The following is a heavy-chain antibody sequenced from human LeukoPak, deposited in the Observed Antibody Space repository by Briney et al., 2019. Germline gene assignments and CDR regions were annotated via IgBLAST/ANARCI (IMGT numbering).Heavy chain of an antibody. D-gene: IGHD2-8*01. CDR3: AKRITVSAGYYLDS. J-gene: IGHJ4*02. CDR2: VSGGGAYT. CDR1: GFTFSTTA. V-gene: IGHV3-23*01. Sequence: GGSLRLSCAASGFTFSTTAMTWVRQAPGKGLEWVSTVSGGGAYTYYADSVKGRFTVSRDDSKSMHFLQMNSLRPEDTALYFCAKRITVSAGYYLDSWGQGTLVTVSS.